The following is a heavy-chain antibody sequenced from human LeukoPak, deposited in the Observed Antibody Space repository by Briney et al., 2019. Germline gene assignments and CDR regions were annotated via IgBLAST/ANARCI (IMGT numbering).Heavy chain of an antibody. Sequence: GGSLRLSCAASGFTFSSYSMNWVRQAPGKGLEWVSSISSSSSYIYYADPVKGRFTISRDNAKNSLYLQMNSLRAEDTAVYYCARMADYYGSGSYSSPDYWGQGTLVTVSS. V-gene: IGHV3-21*01. D-gene: IGHD3-10*01. CDR1: GFTFSSYS. CDR3: ARMADYYGSGSYSSPDY. CDR2: ISSSSSYI. J-gene: IGHJ4*02.